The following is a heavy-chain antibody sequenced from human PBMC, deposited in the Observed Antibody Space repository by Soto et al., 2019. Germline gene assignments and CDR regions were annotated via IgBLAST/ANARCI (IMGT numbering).Heavy chain of an antibody. V-gene: IGHV1-8*01. CDR1: GYTFTSYD. D-gene: IGHD6-13*01. CDR3: ARGSRMVRSAAGYNWFDP. CDR2: MNPNSGNT. Sequence: QVQLVQSGAEVKKPGASVKVSCKASGYTFTSYDINWVRQATGQGLEWMGWMNPNSGNTGYAQKFQGRVTMTRNTSISTAYMELSSLRSEDTAVYYCARGSRMVRSAAGYNWFDPWGQGTLVTVSS. J-gene: IGHJ5*02.